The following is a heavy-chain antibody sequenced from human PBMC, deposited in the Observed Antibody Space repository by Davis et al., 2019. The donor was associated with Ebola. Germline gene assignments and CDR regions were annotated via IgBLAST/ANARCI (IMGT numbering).Heavy chain of an antibody. J-gene: IGHJ4*02. CDR2: ISAYNGNT. V-gene: IGHV1-18*01. CDR3: ARDRDGSGSYYIPNFDY. D-gene: IGHD3-10*01. CDR1: GYTFTSYG. Sequence: ASVKVSCKASGYTFTSYGISWVRQAPGQGLEWMGWISAYNGNTNYAQKLQGRVTMTTDTSTSTAYMELSSLRSEDTAVYYCARDRDGSGSYYIPNFDYWGQGTLVTVSS.